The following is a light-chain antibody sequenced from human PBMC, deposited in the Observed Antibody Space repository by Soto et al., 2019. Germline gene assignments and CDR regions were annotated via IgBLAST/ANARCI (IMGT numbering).Light chain of an antibody. CDR1: SSGVGGYNY. J-gene: IGLJ3*02. CDR2: EVT. CDR3: SSYAASNNFYFV. V-gene: IGLV2-8*01. Sequence: QSVLTQPPSASGSPGQSVTISCTGTSSGVGGYNYVSWYQQYPGRAPKLMIYEVTKRPSGVPDRFSGSKSGNTASLTVSGLQAEDEAEYYCSSYAASNNFYFVFGGGSKLTVL.